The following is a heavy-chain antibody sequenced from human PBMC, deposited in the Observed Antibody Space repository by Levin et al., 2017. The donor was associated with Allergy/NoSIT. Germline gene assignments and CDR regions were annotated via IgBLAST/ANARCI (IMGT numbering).Heavy chain of an antibody. CDR1: GFTIISST. Sequence: GESLKISCAVSGFTIISSTMHWVRQAPGKGLEWVALISYDGSEKYYGDSVRGRFTISSDNSKNTLYLQMDSLRPEDTAVYYCARATGTSFPTSRQIDYWGQGTLVTVSS. D-gene: IGHD1-1*01. V-gene: IGHV3-30*04. J-gene: IGHJ4*02. CDR3: ARATGTSFPTSRQIDY. CDR2: ISYDGSEK.